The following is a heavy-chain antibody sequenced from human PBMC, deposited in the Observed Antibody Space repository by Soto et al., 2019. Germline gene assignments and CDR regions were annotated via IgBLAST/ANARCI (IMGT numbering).Heavy chain of an antibody. CDR1: GFTFSGSA. J-gene: IGHJ6*02. CDR2: IRSKADSYAT. V-gene: IGHV3-73*02. Sequence: EVQLVESGGGLVQPGGSLKLSCAASGFTFSGSAMHWVRQASGKGLEWVGRIRSKADSYATAYAASVKGRFTISRDDSKNTAYLLMNSLKTEDTAVYYCTRLAEWAYYYGMDVWGQGTTVTVSS. D-gene: IGHD2-8*01. CDR3: TRLAEWAYYYGMDV.